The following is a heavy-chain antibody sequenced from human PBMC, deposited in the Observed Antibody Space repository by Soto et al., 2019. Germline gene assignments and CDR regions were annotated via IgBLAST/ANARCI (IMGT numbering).Heavy chain of an antibody. CDR3: ARGHCSGGSCYDWFDP. CDR1: GFTFSSYS. Sequence: VQLVESGGGLVKPGGSLRLSCAASGFTFSSYSMNWVRQAPGKGLEWVSSISSSSSYIYYADSVKGRFTISRDNAKNSLYLQMNSLRAEDTAVYYCARGHCSGGSCYDWFDPWGQGTLVTVSS. J-gene: IGHJ5*02. CDR2: ISSSSSYI. V-gene: IGHV3-21*01. D-gene: IGHD2-15*01.